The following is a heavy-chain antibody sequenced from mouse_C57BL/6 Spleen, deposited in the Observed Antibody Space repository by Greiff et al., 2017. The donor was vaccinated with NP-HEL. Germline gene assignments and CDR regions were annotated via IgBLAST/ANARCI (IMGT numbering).Heavy chain of an antibody. V-gene: IGHV1-69*01. CDR2: IDPSDSYT. D-gene: IGHD1-1*01. CDR1: GYTFTSYW. CDR3: ARDKATTVVANWYFDV. Sequence: QVQLQQSGAELVMPGASVKLSCKASGYTFTSYWMHWVKQRPGQGLEWIGEIDPSDSYTNYNQKFKGKSTLTVDKSSSTAYMQLSSLTSEDSAVYYCARDKATTVVANWYFDVWGTGTTVTVSS. J-gene: IGHJ1*03.